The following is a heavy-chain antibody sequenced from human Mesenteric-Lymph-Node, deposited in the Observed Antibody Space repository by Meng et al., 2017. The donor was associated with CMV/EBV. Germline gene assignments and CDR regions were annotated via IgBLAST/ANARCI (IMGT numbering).Heavy chain of an antibody. CDR3: TTLAAPEDY. Sequence: GESLKISCAASGFTFSSYSMNWVRQAPGKGLEWVSSISSSGTYIYYADSVQGRFTISRDNARNSLYLQMNSLRAEDTAVYYCTTLAAPEDYWGQGTLVTVSS. V-gene: IGHV3-21*01. D-gene: IGHD6-6*01. CDR2: ISSSGTYI. J-gene: IGHJ4*02. CDR1: GFTFSSYS.